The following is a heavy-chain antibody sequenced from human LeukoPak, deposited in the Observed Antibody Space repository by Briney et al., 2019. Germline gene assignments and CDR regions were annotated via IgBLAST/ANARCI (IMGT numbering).Heavy chain of an antibody. CDR1: GDSISRGGYY. J-gene: IGHJ5*02. CDR2: IFYSGST. D-gene: IGHD3-10*01. CDR3: ARDLRGIRGVGSNWLDP. Sequence: PSQTLSLTCTVSGDSISRGGYYWSWIRQHPGKGLEWIGYIFYSGSTYYNPSLKSRVNISVDTSKNQFSLKLSSVTAAATAVYYCARDLRGIRGVGSNWLDPWGQGTLVTVSS. V-gene: IGHV4-31*03.